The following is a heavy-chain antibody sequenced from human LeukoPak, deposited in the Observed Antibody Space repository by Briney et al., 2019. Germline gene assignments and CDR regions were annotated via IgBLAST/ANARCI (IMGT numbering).Heavy chain of an antibody. CDR2: IVGSGGST. CDR1: GFTFSNYA. D-gene: IGHD3-9*01. V-gene: IGHV3-23*01. CDR3: SKWGDYDVLTGYYDSDF. Sequence: GGSLRLSCAASGFTFSNYAMSWVRQAPGKGLKWVSAIVGSGGSTYYADSVKGRFTISRDNSKNTLFLQMNSLRVEDTALYYCSKWGDYDVLTGYYDSDFWGQGTLVPVSS. J-gene: IGHJ4*02.